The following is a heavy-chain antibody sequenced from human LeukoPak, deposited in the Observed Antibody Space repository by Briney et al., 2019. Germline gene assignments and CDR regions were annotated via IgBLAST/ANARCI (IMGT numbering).Heavy chain of an antibody. CDR1: GGSISSYY. CDR2: IYYSGST. D-gene: IGHD3-9*01. CDR3: AGDDILTGYFTQDY. Sequence: ASETLSLTCTVSGGSISSYYWSWIRQPPGKGLEWIGYIYYSGSTNYNPSLKSRDTISVDTSKNQFSLKLSSVTAADTAVYYCAGDDILTGYFTQDYWGQGTLVTVSS. V-gene: IGHV4-59*01. J-gene: IGHJ4*02.